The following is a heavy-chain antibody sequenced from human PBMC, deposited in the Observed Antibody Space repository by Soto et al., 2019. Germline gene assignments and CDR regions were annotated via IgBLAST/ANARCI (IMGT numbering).Heavy chain of an antibody. Sequence: SVKVSFKASGGTFSSYTISWVRQAPGQGLEWMGRIIPILGIANYAQKFQGRVTITADKSTSTAYMELSSLRSEDTAVYYCAEGRYSGYNDAFDIWGQGTMVTVSS. CDR2: IIPILGIA. CDR1: GGTFSSYT. J-gene: IGHJ3*02. V-gene: IGHV1-69*02. CDR3: AEGRYSGYNDAFDI. D-gene: IGHD5-12*01.